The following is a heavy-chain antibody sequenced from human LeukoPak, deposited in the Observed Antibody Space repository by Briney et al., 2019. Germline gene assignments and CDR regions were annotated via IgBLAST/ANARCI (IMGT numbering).Heavy chain of an antibody. CDR1: GYTFTSHG. J-gene: IGHJ6*03. D-gene: IGHD2-15*01. CDR3: ARVDPATETGLYYYYYMDV. CDR2: ISTYNGNT. V-gene: IGHV1-18*01. Sequence: GASVKVSCKASGYTFTSHGISWVRQAPGQGLEWMGWISTYNGNTNYAQKLQGRVSMTTDTSTSTAYMDLRSLRSDDTAVYYCARVDPATETGLYYYYYMDVWGKGTTVTVSS.